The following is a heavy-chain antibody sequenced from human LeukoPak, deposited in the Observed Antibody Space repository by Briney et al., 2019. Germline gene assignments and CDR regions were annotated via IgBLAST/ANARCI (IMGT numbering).Heavy chain of an antibody. J-gene: IGHJ4*02. V-gene: IGHV3-30*04. CDR3: ARDIEHGRGADYGDFDY. D-gene: IGHD4-17*01. CDR1: GFTFSSYA. Sequence: GGSLRLSCAASGFTFSSYAMHWVRQAPGKGLEWVAVISYDGSNKHYADSVKGRFTISRDNSKNTLYLQMNSLRAEDTAVYYCARDIEHGRGADYGDFDYWGQGTLVTVSS. CDR2: ISYDGSNK.